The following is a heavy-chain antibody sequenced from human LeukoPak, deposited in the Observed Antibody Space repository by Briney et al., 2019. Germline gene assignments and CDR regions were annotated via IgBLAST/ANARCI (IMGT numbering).Heavy chain of an antibody. J-gene: IGHJ4*02. CDR3: ARDIPTAMVPPFFNY. Sequence: ASVKVSCKASGYTFTSYGISWVRQAPGQGLEWMGWISAYNGNTNYVQKLQGRVTMTTDTSTSTAYMELRSLRSDDTAVYYCARDIPTAMVPPFFNYWGQGTLVTVSS. V-gene: IGHV1-18*01. D-gene: IGHD5-18*01. CDR2: ISAYNGNT. CDR1: GYTFTSYG.